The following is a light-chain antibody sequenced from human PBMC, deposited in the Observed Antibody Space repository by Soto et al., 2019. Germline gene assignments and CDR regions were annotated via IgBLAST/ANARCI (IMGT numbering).Light chain of an antibody. J-gene: IGKJ4*01. CDR2: LGS. CDR1: QSLRHSNGKNY. CDR3: MQALETPLT. Sequence: DIVMTQSPLSLPVTPGEPASISCRSSQSLRHSNGKNYLDWYLQKPGQSPQLLISLGSVRAAGVPVRFSGSGSGTDFTLKISRVEAEDGGVYYCMQALETPLTFGGGTKVEIK. V-gene: IGKV2-28*01.